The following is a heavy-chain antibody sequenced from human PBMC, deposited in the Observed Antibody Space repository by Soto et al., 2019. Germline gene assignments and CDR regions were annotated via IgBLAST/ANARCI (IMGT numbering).Heavy chain of an antibody. CDR3: TRPGTHFDH. Sequence: GGSLRLSCAASGFTFSGSAMHWVRQASGKGLEWVGRIRSKANSYATAYAASVKGRFTISRDDSKNTAYLQMNSLKTEDTAVYYCTRPGTHFDHWGQGTLVTVSS. CDR2: IRSKANSYAT. J-gene: IGHJ4*02. V-gene: IGHV3-73*01. CDR1: GFTFSGSA.